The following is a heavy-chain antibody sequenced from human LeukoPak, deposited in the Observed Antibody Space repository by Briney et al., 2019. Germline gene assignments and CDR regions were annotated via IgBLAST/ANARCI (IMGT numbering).Heavy chain of an antibody. CDR2: MNPNSGNT. Sequence: ASVKVSCNASGYTFTSYGINWVRQATGQGLEWMGWMNPNSGNTGYAQKFQGRVTITRNTSISTAYMELSSLRSEDTAVYYCARVSLKGGDYDYWGQGTLVTVSS. J-gene: IGHJ4*02. CDR3: ARVSLKGGDYDY. D-gene: IGHD3-16*01. CDR1: GYTFTSYG. V-gene: IGHV1-8*03.